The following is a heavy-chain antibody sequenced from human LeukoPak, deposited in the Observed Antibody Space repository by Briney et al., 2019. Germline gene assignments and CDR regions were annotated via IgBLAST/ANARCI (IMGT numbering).Heavy chain of an antibody. V-gene: IGHV3-23*01. D-gene: IGHD3-22*01. J-gene: IGHJ1*01. CDR1: RFTFSNYA. CDR3: ASVPFVVIIGEYFQH. Sequence: HPGGSLRLSCVASRFTFSNYAMTWVRQAPGKGLEWVSGISGNGGSTYYADSVRGRFTISRDNSMNTLHLQMNSLRAEDTAVYYCASVPFVVIIGEYFQHWGQGTLVTVSS. CDR2: ISGNGGST.